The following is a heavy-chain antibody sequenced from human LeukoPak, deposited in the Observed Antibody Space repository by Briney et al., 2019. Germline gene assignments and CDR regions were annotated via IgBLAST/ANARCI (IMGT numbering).Heavy chain of an antibody. V-gene: IGHV4-31*03. J-gene: IGHJ6*02. Sequence: SQSLSLTCTVSGGSISGGGYYWSWSRQHPGKGLEWVGYISYSGSTFYNPSLRSRVVISRDTSKNQVSLKLSSVTAADTAVYYCADSYGDRNYFYGMDVWGPGTTVTVSS. CDR3: ADSYGDRNYFYGMDV. D-gene: IGHD4-17*01. CDR2: ISYSGST. CDR1: GGSISGGGYY.